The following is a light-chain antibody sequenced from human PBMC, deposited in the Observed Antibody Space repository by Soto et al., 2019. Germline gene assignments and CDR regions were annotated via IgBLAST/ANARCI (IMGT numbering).Light chain of an antibody. CDR2: EVS. V-gene: IGLV2-8*01. CDR1: SSDVGGYNY. J-gene: IGLJ2*01. CDR3: SSYAGINNLV. Sequence: QSVLTQPPSASGSPGQSVTISCTGTSSDVGGYNYVSWYQQHPGKAPKLMIYEVSKRPSGVPARFSGSKSGNTASLTVSGLQAEDEADYYCSSYAGINNLVFGGGTKLTVL.